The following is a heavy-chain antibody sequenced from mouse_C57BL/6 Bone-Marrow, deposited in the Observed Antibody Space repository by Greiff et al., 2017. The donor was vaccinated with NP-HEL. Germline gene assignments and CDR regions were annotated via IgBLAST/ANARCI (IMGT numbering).Heavy chain of an antibody. Sequence: EVKVVESGGGLVQSGRSLRLSCATSGFTFSDFYMEWVRQAPGKGLEWIAASRNKANDYTTEYSASVKGRFIVSRDTSQSILYLQMNALRAEDTAIYYCARDSDSSGLFAYWGQGTLVTVSA. CDR2: SRNKANDYTT. CDR3: ARDSDSSGLFAY. CDR1: GFTFSDFY. D-gene: IGHD3-2*02. J-gene: IGHJ3*01. V-gene: IGHV7-1*01.